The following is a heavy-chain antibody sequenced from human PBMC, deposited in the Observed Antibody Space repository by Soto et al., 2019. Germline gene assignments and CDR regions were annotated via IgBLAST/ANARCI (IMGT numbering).Heavy chain of an antibody. CDR2: IIPILGIA. J-gene: IGHJ6*02. D-gene: IGHD2-15*01. CDR1: GGTFSSYT. V-gene: IGHV1-69*02. CDR3: ASRGYCSGGSCYPNYYYYGMDV. Sequence: QVQLVQSGAEVKKPGSSVKVSCKASGGTFSSYTISWVRQAPGQGLEWMGRIIPILGIANYAQKFQGRVTITADKSTSTAYMELRSLRSEDTAVYYCASRGYCSGGSCYPNYYYYGMDVWGQGTTVTVSS.